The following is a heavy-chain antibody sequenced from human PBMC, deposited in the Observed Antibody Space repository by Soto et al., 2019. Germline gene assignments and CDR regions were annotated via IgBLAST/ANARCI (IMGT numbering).Heavy chain of an antibody. CDR1: GFSLSNARMG. J-gene: IGHJ6*02. Sequence: GSGPTLVNPTETLTLTCTVSGFSLSNARMGVSWIRQPPGKALEWLAHIFSNDEKSYSTSLKSRLTISKDTSKSQVVLTMTNMDPVDTATYYCARIRRTPLGYCSGGSCLSPPTDYYYGMDVWGQGTTVTVSS. CDR3: ARIRRTPLGYCSGGSCLSPPTDYYYGMDV. CDR2: IFSNDEK. D-gene: IGHD2-15*01. V-gene: IGHV2-26*01.